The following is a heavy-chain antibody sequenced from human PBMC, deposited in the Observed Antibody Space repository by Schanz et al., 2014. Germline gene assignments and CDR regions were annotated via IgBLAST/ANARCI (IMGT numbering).Heavy chain of an antibody. CDR3: AKEKGDCSSTSCSYYFDY. CDR2: ISGSSSYI. D-gene: IGHD2-2*01. Sequence: EVRLLESGGGLVQPGGSLRLSCVGSGFTFGSYAMNWVRQAPGKGLEWVSSISGSSSYIYYADSVKGRFTISRDNAKNTLYLQMSSLRAEDTAVYYCAKEKGDCSSTSCSYYFDYWGQGTLVTVSS. CDR1: GFTFGSYA. J-gene: IGHJ4*02. V-gene: IGHV3-23*01.